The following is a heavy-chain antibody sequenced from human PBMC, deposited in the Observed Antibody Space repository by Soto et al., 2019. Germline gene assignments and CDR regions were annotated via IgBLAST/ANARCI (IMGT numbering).Heavy chain of an antibody. CDR2: IYYRGTT. V-gene: IGHV4-61*01. CDR1: GGSVTNGIYY. CDR3: VRDSRRTGVKYYYGFDA. J-gene: IGHJ6*02. Sequence: QVQLQESGPGLVQPSETLSLTCTVSGGSVTNGIYYWSWIRQSPGRGLEWIGYIYYRGTTRYNPSLESRVSISVGTPKNQFSLNLTSVTAADTAVYYCVRDSRRTGVKYYYGFDAWGQGTTVTVSS. D-gene: IGHD3-10*01.